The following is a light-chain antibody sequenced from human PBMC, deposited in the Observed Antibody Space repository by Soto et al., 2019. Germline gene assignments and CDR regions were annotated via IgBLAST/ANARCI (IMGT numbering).Light chain of an antibody. J-gene: IGKJ1*01. CDR3: QQYKK. Sequence: DIQMTQSPSSLSASVGDRVTITCRGSQGISSWLAWYQQKPGKAPRLLIYKASSLASGVPSRFSGSGSGTEFTLTISILQPDDFDTYYCQQYKKFGKGTRVEIK. V-gene: IGKV1-5*03. CDR1: QGISSW. CDR2: KAS.